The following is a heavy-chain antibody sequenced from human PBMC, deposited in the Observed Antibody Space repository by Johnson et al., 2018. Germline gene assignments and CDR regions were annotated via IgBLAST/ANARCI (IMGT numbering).Heavy chain of an antibody. CDR3: TTESIVVGEPTNY. V-gene: IGHV3-74*02. CDR2: INSDGSST. D-gene: IGHD2-15*01. Sequence: VQLVESGGGLVQPGGSLRLSCAASGFTFSSYWMHWVRQVPGKGLVWVSHINSDGSSTSYADSVKGRFTISRDNAKNTLYLQMNSLKTEDTAVYYCTTESIVVGEPTNYWGQGTLVTVSS. CDR1: GFTFSSYW. J-gene: IGHJ4*02.